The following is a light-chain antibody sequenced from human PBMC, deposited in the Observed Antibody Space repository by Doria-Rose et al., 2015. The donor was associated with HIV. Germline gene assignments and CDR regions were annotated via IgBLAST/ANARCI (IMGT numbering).Light chain of an antibody. Sequence: TQSPESLGMSLGERATLNCKSNQSLLYTSKNYLAWYQQQPVQRPKLLIYWASTRQSGVPARSSGSGSVTDFTLTISSLEAEDVAVYYCQQYYDTPSCGPGTTVDIK. J-gene: IGKJ3*01. CDR1: QSLLYTSKNY. V-gene: IGKV4-1*01. CDR2: WAS. CDR3: QQYYDTPS.